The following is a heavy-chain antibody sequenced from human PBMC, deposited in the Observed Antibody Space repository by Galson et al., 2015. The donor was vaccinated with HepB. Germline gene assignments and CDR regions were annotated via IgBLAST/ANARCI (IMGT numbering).Heavy chain of an antibody. V-gene: IGHV2-5*01. CDR1: GFSVRTSGVG. CDR3: ARTFWSGSGYHYYMDV. J-gene: IGHJ6*03. CDR2: FYWNDDR. Sequence: PALVKPTQTLTLTCTFSGFSVRTSGVGVGWIRQPPGKALEWLALFYWNDDRRYSPSLRSRLTITKDTSKNQVVLTMTNMDPVDTATYYCARTFWSGSGYHYYMDVWGKGTTFTVSS. D-gene: IGHD3-3*01.